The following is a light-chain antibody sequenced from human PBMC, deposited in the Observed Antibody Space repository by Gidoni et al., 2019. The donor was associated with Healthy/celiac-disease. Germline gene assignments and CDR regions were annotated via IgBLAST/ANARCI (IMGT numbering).Light chain of an antibody. J-gene: IGKJ1*01. CDR2: DAS. CDR1: QSFSSY. Sequence: IAFTQSPATLSLSPGERATLTCRASQSFSSYLAWYQQKPGQAPRLLIYDASNRATGIPARFSGSGSGTDFTLTISSLEPEDFAVYYCQQRSNWPPWTFGQGTKVEIK. CDR3: QQRSNWPPWT. V-gene: IGKV3-11*01.